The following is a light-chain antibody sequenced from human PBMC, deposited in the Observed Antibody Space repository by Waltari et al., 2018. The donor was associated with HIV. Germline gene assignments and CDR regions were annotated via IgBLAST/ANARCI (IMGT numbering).Light chain of an antibody. CDR3: QQSYSTPRT. CDR2: AAS. J-gene: IGKJ1*01. CDR1: QSISSY. Sequence: DNQITQFPFPLSASVGNRVTITCRASQSISSYLTWYQQKPGKAPKLLIYAASSFQRGVPSRFRGSGSGTDFTLTISSLQPEDFATYYCQQSYSTPRTFGQGTKVEIK. V-gene: IGKV1-39*01.